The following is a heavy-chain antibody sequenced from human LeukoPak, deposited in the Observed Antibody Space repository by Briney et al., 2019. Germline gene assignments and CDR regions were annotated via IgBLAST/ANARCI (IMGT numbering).Heavy chain of an antibody. CDR3: ARGMYYYGSGSYYNVGGFGPADY. CDR1: GGSFSGYY. V-gene: IGHV4-34*01. Sequence: SETLSLTCAVYGGSFSGYYWSWIRQPPGKGLEWIGEINHSGSTNYNPSLKSRVTISVDTSKNQFSLKLSSVTAADTAVYYCARGMYYYGSGSYYNVGGFGPADYWGQGTLVTVSS. J-gene: IGHJ4*02. CDR2: INHSGST. D-gene: IGHD3-10*01.